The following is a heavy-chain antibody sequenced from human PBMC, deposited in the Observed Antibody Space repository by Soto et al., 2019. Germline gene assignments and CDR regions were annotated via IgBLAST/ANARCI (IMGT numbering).Heavy chain of an antibody. V-gene: IGHV1-3*01. D-gene: IGHD3-3*01. CDR2: INAGNGNT. CDR1: GYTFTSYA. J-gene: IGHJ5*02. Sequence: GASVKVSCKASGYTFTSYAMHWVRQAPGQRLEWMGWINAGNGNTKYSQKFQGRVTITRDTSASTAYMELSSLRSEDTAVYYCAKGYDFTYNWFDPWGQGTLVTVSS. CDR3: AKGYDFTYNWFDP.